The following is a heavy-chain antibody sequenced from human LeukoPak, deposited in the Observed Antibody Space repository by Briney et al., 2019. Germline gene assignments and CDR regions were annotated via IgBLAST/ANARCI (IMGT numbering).Heavy chain of an antibody. Sequence: PGGSLRLSCAASGFSFNNYALHWVRQAPGKGLEWVSMITGSGTSAYYADPVNGRFTISRDNSKKTLYLQMSTMRADDTAVYYCAKDGGTLTGVNWGQGTLVTVSS. CDR1: GFSFNNYA. D-gene: IGHD1-26*01. J-gene: IGHJ4*02. V-gene: IGHV3-23*01. CDR2: ITGSGTSA. CDR3: AKDGGTLTGVN.